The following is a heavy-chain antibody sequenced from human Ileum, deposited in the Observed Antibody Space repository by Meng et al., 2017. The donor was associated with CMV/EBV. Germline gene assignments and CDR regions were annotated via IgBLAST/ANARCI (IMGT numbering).Heavy chain of an antibody. D-gene: IGHD3-9*01. CDR2: FTARGNT. V-gene: IGHV4-4*07. J-gene: IGHJ5*02. CDR3: ARDVIRDDTGSWFDP. CDR1: GASIRSYC. Sequence: QGQLQASGPGLVKHSGTLSLTGRASGASIRSYCWSWIRQPAGKGLEWIGRFTARGNTNYNPSLKSRVTMSLDTSLNQFSLRLNSVTAADTAVYYCARDVIRDDTGSWFDPWGQGTLVTVSS.